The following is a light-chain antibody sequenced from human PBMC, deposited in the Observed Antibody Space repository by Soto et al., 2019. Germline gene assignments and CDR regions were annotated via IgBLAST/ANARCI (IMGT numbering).Light chain of an antibody. CDR3: QQADSFPLT. J-gene: IGKJ4*01. V-gene: IGKV1-8*01. Sequence: AIRMTQSPSSLSASTGDRVTITCRASQGISSYLAWYQQKPGKAPKLLIYAASTLQSGVPSRFSGSGSGTVFTLTISCLQSEDFATYYCQQADSFPLTFGGGTKVEI. CDR2: AAS. CDR1: QGISSY.